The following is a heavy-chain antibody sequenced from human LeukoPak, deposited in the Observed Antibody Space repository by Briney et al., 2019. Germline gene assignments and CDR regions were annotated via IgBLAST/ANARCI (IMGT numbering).Heavy chain of an antibody. V-gene: IGHV1-18*01. Sequence: ASVKVSCKTSGYTFIRYGITWVRQAPGQGLEWMAWISPYNGNTKYVRNLQGRVTITTDTSTSTAYMELRSLTSDDTAVYFCAREESIGRYQFLHDSWGQGTLVTVSS. CDR3: AREESIGRYQFLHDS. CDR1: GYTFIRYG. CDR2: ISPYNGNT. J-gene: IGHJ4*02. D-gene: IGHD1-26*01.